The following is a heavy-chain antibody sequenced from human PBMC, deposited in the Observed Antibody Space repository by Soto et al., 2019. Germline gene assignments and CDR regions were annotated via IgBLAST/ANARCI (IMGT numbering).Heavy chain of an antibody. D-gene: IGHD3-10*01. V-gene: IGHV1-18*01. CDR3: VRDLDGSGAYYTDF. CDR2: ISAYKTNI. CDR1: GYTFPNYG. Sequence: ASVKVSCKASGYTFPNYGITWVRQAPGQGLEWMGWISAYKTNIKYAQKFQGRVALTTDTSTSTAYMELRSLRSDDTAIYYCVRDLDGSGAYYTDFWGQGTLVTVSS. J-gene: IGHJ4*02.